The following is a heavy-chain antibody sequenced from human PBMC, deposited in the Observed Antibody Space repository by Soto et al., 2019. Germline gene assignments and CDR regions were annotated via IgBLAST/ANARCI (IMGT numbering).Heavy chain of an antibody. CDR1: GFTFSTQA. V-gene: IGHV3-23*01. J-gene: IGHJ4*02. D-gene: IGHD6-19*01. CDR3: AKDLHGSGWSFDQ. CDR2: LISSGESP. Sequence: EVQLLESGGGLVQPGGSLRLSCSASGFTFSTQAMAWVRQAPGKGLEWVSALISSGESPDYADSVKGRFTISRDNSKNTLYLQTNSLRADDAAIYYGAKDLHGSGWSFDQWGQGTVVTVSS.